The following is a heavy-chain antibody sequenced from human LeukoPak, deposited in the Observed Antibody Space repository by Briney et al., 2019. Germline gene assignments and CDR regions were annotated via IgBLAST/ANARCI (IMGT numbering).Heavy chain of an antibody. CDR1: GFTFGDYG. Sequence: PGRSLRLSCTASGFTFGDYGMSWFRQAPGKGLVWVSFIRSKAHGGTIEYAASVKGRFTISRDDSKSIAYLQMNSLKTEDTAVYYCTRNPYYDFCCFDYWGQGTLVTVSS. D-gene: IGHD3-3*01. CDR3: TRNPYYDFCCFDY. J-gene: IGHJ4*02. V-gene: IGHV3-49*03. CDR2: IRSKAHGGTI.